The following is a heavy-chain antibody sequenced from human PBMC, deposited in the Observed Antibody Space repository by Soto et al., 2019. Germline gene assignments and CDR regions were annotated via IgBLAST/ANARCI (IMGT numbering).Heavy chain of an antibody. CDR3: ARYSSSYFDY. V-gene: IGHV4-38-2*01. CDR2: LYHSGIS. Sequence: LSLTCAVSGYSISSGYYWGWIRQPPGRGLEWIGYLYHSGISDYNPSLKSRVTISVDTSKNQFSLKVRSVTAADTAVYYCARYSSSYFDYWGQGSRVTVSS. J-gene: IGHJ4*02. D-gene: IGHD6-6*01. CDR1: GYSISSGYY.